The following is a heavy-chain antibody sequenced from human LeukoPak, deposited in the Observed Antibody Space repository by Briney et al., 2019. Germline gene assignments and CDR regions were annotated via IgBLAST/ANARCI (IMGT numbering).Heavy chain of an antibody. D-gene: IGHD3-22*01. CDR2: ISSSSSYI. J-gene: IGHJ6*02. CDR1: EFTFSSYS. CDR3: GRGLRSSYGPLVMDGMDV. Sequence: KPGGSLRLSCAASEFTFSSYSMNWVRQAPGKGLEWVSSISSSSSYIYYADSVKGRFTISRDNAKNSLYLQMNSLRPEDTAVYYCGRGLRSSYGPLVMDGMDVWGQGTTVTVSS. V-gene: IGHV3-21*01.